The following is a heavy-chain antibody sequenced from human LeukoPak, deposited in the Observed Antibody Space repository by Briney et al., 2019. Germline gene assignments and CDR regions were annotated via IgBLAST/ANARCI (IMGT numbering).Heavy chain of an antibody. V-gene: IGHV3-30*18. J-gene: IGHJ4*02. CDR1: GFTFSSYG. Sequence: GGSLRLSCAASGFTFSSYGMPWVRQAPGKGLEWVAVISYDGSNKYYADSVKGRFTISRDNSKNTLYLQMNSLRAEDTAVYYCAKDHRYSYGSLDYWGQGTLVTVSS. CDR2: ISYDGSNK. D-gene: IGHD5-18*01. CDR3: AKDHRYSYGSLDY.